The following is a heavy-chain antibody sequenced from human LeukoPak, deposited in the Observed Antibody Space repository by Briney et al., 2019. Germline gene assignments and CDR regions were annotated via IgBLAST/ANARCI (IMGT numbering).Heavy chain of an antibody. CDR3: ARGSDIVATISDY. V-gene: IGHV1-8*01. CDR2: MNPNSGNT. Sequence: ASVKVSCKASGYTFTSYDINWVRQATGQGLEWMGWMNPNSGNTGCAQKFQGRVTMTRNTSISTAYMELSSLRSEDTAVYYCARGSDIVATISDYWGQGTLVTVSS. J-gene: IGHJ4*02. D-gene: IGHD5-12*01. CDR1: GYTFTSYD.